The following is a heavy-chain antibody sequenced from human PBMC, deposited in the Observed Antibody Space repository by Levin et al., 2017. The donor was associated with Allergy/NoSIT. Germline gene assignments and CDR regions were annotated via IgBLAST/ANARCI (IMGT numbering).Heavy chain of an antibody. J-gene: IGHJ4*02. D-gene: IGHD1-26*01. Sequence: SVKVSCKASGVTSSNYAITWVRQAPGQGLEWMGRIFPIFGPASYAQKFHGRVTILADESTSTSYMELNNLGFEDTAVYYCARDGVGAANFDHWGQGTLVTVSS. CDR1: GVTSSNYA. CDR2: IFPIFGPA. V-gene: IGHV1-69*13. CDR3: ARDGVGAANFDH.